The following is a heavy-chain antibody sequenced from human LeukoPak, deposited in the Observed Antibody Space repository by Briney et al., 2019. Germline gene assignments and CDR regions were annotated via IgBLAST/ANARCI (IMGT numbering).Heavy chain of an antibody. V-gene: IGHV3-13*01. J-gene: IGHJ6*02. Sequence: GGSLRLSCAASGFTFSSYDMHWVRQTTGRGLEWVSGIGTAGDTYSPGSVKGRFTISGENAKNSLYLQMNSLRAGDTAVYYCAKGPRNQRSTSIAVAGTLLKPSHYYYGMDVWGQGTTVTVSS. CDR2: IGTAGDT. CDR3: AKGPRNQRSTSIAVAGTLLKPSHYYYGMDV. D-gene: IGHD6-19*01. CDR1: GFTFSSYD.